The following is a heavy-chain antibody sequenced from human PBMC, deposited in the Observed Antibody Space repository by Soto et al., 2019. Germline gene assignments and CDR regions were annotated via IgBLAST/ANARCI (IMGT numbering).Heavy chain of an antibody. CDR1: GGSISSYY. V-gene: IGHV4-59*12. J-gene: IGHJ6*02. D-gene: IGHD1-20*01. Sequence: SETLSLTCTVSGGSISSYYWSWIRQPPGKGLEWIGYIYYSGSTYYNPSLKSRVTISVDTSKNQFSLKLSSVTAADTAVYYCARDRAKWKDYYYYGMDVWGQGTTVTVSS. CDR2: IYYSGST. CDR3: ARDRAKWKDYYYYGMDV.